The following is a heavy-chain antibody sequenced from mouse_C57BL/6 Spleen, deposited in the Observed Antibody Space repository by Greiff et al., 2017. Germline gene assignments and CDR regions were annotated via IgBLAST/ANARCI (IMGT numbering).Heavy chain of an antibody. J-gene: IGHJ2*01. V-gene: IGHV1-7*01. CDR2: INPSSGYT. CDR1: GYTFTSYW. CDR3: AVGLQRGY. D-gene: IGHD3-1*01. Sequence: QVQLQQSGAELAKPGASVKLSCKASGYTFTSYWMHWVKQRPGQGLEWIGYINPSSGYTKYNQKFKDTATLTADKSSSTAYMQLSSLIYEDSAVYYCAVGLQRGYWGQGTTLTVSS.